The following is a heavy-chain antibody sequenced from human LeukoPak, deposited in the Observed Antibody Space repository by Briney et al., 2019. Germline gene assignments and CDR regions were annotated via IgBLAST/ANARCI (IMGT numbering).Heavy chain of an antibody. CDR3: ARAYGYNSGFVDY. CDR1: GGSISSGGYY. CDR2: IYYSGST. D-gene: IGHD5-24*01. J-gene: IGHJ4*02. Sequence: SQTLSLTCTVSGGSISSGGYYWSWIRQHPGKGLEWIGYIYYSGSTYYNPSLKSRVTISVDTSKNQFSLKLSSVTAADTAVYYCARAYGYNSGFVDYWGQGTLVTVPS. V-gene: IGHV4-31*03.